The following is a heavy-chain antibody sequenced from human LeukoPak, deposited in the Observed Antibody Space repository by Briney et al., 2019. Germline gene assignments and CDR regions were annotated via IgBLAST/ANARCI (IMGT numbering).Heavy chain of an antibody. D-gene: IGHD4-17*01. J-gene: IGHJ4*02. V-gene: IGHV3-23*01. Sequence: GGSLRLSCAASGFTFDDYGMSWVRQAPGKGLEWVSAISGSGGSTYYADSVKGRFTISRDNSKNTLYLQINSLRAEDTAVYYCAKEGYGDFFDYWGQGSLVTVSS. CDR3: AKEGYGDFFDY. CDR1: GFTFDDYG. CDR2: ISGSGGST.